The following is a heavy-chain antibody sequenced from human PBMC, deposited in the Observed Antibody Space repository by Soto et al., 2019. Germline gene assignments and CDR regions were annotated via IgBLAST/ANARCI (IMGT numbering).Heavy chain of an antibody. CDR1: GFTFSSYA. CDR2: ISGSDGRK. V-gene: IGHV3-23*01. CDR3: AKGVSPSPPLALFAY. Sequence: EVQLLESGGGLVRPGGSLRLSCAASGFTFSSYAMSWVRQAPGKGLEWVSTISGSDGRKYSTDSVKGRFTISRDNSRNTAYLQMNSLRVEDTAVYYCAKGVSPSPPLALFAYWGRGTLVTASS. J-gene: IGHJ4*02.